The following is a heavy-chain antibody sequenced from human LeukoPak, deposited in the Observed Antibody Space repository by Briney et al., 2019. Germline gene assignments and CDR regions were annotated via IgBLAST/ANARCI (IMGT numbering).Heavy chain of an antibody. Sequence: ASVKVSCKASGYTFTSYGISWVRQAPGKGREGMGGFDPEDGETIYAQKFQGRVTMTGDTSTDTAYMELSSLRSEDTAVYYCATGVAVAGTLGYWGQGTLVNVSS. CDR1: GYTFTSYG. CDR2: FDPEDGET. V-gene: IGHV1-24*01. CDR3: ATGVAVAGTLGY. D-gene: IGHD6-19*01. J-gene: IGHJ4*02.